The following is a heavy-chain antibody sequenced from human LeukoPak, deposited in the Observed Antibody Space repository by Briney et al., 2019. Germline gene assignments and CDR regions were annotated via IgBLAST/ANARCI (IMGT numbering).Heavy chain of an antibody. V-gene: IGHV3-21*04. D-gene: IGHD5-18*01. CDR2: ISSRSNYI. J-gene: IGHJ5*02. CDR3: AKDGLPIVQLWFFLPSSRFDP. CDR1: GFTFNNYT. Sequence: NPGGSLRLSCAASGFTFNNYTMNWVRQAPGKGLEWVSSISSRSNYIYYADSVKGRFTISRDNSKNTLYLQMNSLRAEDTAVYYCAKDGLPIVQLWFFLPSSRFDPWGQGTLVTVSS.